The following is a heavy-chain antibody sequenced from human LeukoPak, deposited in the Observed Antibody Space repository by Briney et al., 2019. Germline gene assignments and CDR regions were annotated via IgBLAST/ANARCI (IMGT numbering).Heavy chain of an antibody. V-gene: IGHV1-69*05. CDR3: AAPRAFYDTSGYYLDF. CDR1: GGTFSSYA. CDR2: IIPIFGTT. Sequence: SVKVSCKASGGTFSSYAISWVRQAPGQGLEWMGRIIPIFGTTNYAQKFQGRVTITTDESTSTAYMELSSLRSEDTAVFYCAAPRAFYDTSGYYLDFWGQGTLVTVSS. D-gene: IGHD3-22*01. J-gene: IGHJ4*02.